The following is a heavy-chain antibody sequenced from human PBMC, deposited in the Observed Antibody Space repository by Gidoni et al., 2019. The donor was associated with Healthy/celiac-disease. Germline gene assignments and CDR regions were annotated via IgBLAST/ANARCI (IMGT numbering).Heavy chain of an antibody. CDR1: GGSFSGYY. V-gene: IGHV4-34*01. D-gene: IGHD3-16*01. CDR2: INHSGST. J-gene: IGHJ4*02. Sequence: QVQLQQWGAGLLKPSATLSLTCAVYGGSFSGYYWSWIRQPPGKGLEWIGEINHSGSTNYNPSLKSRVTISVDTSKNQFSLKLSSVTAADTAVYYCASRHGGSKAYWGQGTLVTVSS. CDR3: ASRHGGSKAY.